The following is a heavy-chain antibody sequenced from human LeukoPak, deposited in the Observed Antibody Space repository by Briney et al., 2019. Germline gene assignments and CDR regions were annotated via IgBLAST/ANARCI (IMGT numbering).Heavy chain of an antibody. J-gene: IGHJ5*02. CDR1: GDSMSSSRFS. CDR3: ARMVVDITRWFDP. D-gene: IGHD2-21*01. CDR2: SYHGGST. Sequence: SETLSLTCDVSGDSMSSSRFSWSWLRQPPGKGLEWIGYSYHGGSTHYNPSLEGRVTISVDRSKKQFSLSVNSVTAADTAVYYCARMVVDITRWFDPWGPGTLVTVSS. V-gene: IGHV4-30-2*01.